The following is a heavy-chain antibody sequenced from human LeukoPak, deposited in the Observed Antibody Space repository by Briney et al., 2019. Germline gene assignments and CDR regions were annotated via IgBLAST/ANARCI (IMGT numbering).Heavy chain of an antibody. V-gene: IGHV3-11*06. CDR3: ARAPHYSNYGPYYYGMDV. J-gene: IGHJ6*02. D-gene: IGHD4-11*01. CDR2: ISSSSSYT. CDR1: GFTFSDYY. Sequence: GGSLRLSCAASGFTFSDYYMSWIRQAPGKGLEWVSYISSSSSYTNYADSVKGRFTISRNNAKNSLYLQMNSLRAEDTAVYYCARAPHYSNYGPYYYGMDVWGQGTTVTVSS.